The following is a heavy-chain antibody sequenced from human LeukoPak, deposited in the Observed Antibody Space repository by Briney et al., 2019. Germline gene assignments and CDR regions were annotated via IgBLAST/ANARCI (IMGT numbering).Heavy chain of an antibody. Sequence: QPGGSLRLSCAASGFTFSSYAMSWVRQAPGKGLEWVSGISGSGGTTYYADSVKGRFTISRDNSKNTLYLQMNSLRAEDTAVYYCAKRRSYYDSSGYYGTADYWGQGTLVTVSS. D-gene: IGHD3-22*01. CDR1: GFTFSSYA. J-gene: IGHJ4*02. V-gene: IGHV3-23*01. CDR3: AKRRSYYDSSGYYGTADY. CDR2: ISGSGGTT.